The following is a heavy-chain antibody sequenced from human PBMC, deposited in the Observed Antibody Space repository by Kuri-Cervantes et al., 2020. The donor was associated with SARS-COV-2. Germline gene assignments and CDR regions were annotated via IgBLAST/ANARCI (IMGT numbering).Heavy chain of an antibody. V-gene: IGHV4-34*01. D-gene: IGHD6-13*01. CDR3: AGPPMEQLAEGGLEYFQH. CDR2: INHSGST. Sequence: SETLSLTCAVYGGSFSGCYWSWIRQPPGKGLEWIGEINHSGSTNYNPSLKSRVTISVDTSKNQFSLKLSSVTAADTAVYYCAGPPMEQLAEGGLEYFQHWGQGTLVTVSS. CDR1: GGSFSGCY. J-gene: IGHJ1*01.